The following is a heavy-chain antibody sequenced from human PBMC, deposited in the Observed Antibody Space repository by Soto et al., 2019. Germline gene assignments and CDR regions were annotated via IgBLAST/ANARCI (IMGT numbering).Heavy chain of an antibody. CDR1: GGTFSSYT. J-gene: IGHJ4*02. D-gene: IGHD6-6*01. Sequence: QVQLVQSGAEVKKPGSSVKVSCKASGGTFSSYTISWVRQAPGQGLEWMGRIIPILGIANYAQKFQGRVTIPADKSTSTAYMELSSLRSEDKAVYYCARAIAARPGGDYWGQGTLVTVSS. CDR3: ARAIAARPGGDY. CDR2: IIPILGIA. V-gene: IGHV1-69*02.